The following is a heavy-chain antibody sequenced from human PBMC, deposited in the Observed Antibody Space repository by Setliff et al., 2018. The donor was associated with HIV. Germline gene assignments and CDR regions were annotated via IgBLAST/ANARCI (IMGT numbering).Heavy chain of an antibody. CDR2: IYYTGNT. Sequence: PSETLSLTCTVSGGSISSYYWSWIRQPPGKGLEWIGYIYYTGNTYFNPSLESRLSMSVDTSKNQFTLELHSMTAADTAVYYCVRYGDDVRRFDFWGQGTLVTVSS. CDR3: VRYGDDVRRFDF. CDR1: GGSISSYY. D-gene: IGHD2-21*02. V-gene: IGHV4-59*04. J-gene: IGHJ4*02.